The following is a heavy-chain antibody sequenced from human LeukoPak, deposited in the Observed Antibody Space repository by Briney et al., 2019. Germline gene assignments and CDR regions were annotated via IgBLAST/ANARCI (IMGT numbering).Heavy chain of an antibody. Sequence: GRSQRLSCAASGFTFSSYSMNWVRQAPGKGLEWVSSISSSSSYIYYADSVKGRFTISRDNAKNSLNLQMNSLRAEDTAVYYCARGPSGWANGFDPWGQGTLVSVSP. CDR1: GFTFSSYS. CDR2: ISSSSSYI. V-gene: IGHV3-21*01. J-gene: IGHJ5*02. CDR3: ARGPSGWANGFDP. D-gene: IGHD6-19*01.